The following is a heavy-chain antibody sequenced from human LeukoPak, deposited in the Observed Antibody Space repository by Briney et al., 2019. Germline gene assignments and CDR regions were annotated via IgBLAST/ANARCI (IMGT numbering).Heavy chain of an antibody. CDR1: GDSISTYY. CDR2: VYFTGSA. Sequence: SETLSLTCTVSGDSISTYYWSWIRQPAGRGLEWIGRVYFTGSANYNPSLNSRVTMSIDTSKNQFSLNLSSVTAADTAVYYCARTLAGRHFDCWGQGALVTVS. J-gene: IGHJ4*02. CDR3: ARTLAGRHFDC. D-gene: IGHD6-19*01. V-gene: IGHV4-4*07.